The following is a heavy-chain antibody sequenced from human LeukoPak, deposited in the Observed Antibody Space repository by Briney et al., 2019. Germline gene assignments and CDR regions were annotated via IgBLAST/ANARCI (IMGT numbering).Heavy chain of an antibody. J-gene: IGHJ5*02. CDR2: ISAYNGNT. CDR3: ARPMIRDVVVPAATWFDP. V-gene: IGHV1-18*01. Sequence: GASVKVSCKASGYTFTSCGISWVRQAPGQGLEWMGWISAYNGNTNYAQKLQGRVTMTTDTSTSTAYMELRSLRSDDTAVYYCARPMIRDVVVPAATWFDPWGQGTLVTVSS. D-gene: IGHD2-2*01. CDR1: GYTFTSCG.